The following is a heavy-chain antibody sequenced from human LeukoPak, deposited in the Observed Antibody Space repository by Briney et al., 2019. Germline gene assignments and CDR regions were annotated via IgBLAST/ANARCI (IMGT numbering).Heavy chain of an antibody. CDR2: IWYDGSNK. CDR3: VTVTSYDAFDI. D-gene: IGHD4-17*01. CDR1: GFTFSSYA. Sequence: GGSLRLSCAASGFTFSSYAMSWVRQAPGKGLEWVAVIWYDGSNKYYADSVKGRFTISRDNSKNTLYLQMNSLRAEDTAVYYCVTVTSYDAFDIWGQGTMVTVSS. J-gene: IGHJ3*02. V-gene: IGHV3-33*08.